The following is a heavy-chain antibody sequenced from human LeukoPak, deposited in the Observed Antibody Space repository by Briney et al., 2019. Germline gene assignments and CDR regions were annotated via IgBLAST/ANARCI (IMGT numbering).Heavy chain of an antibody. D-gene: IGHD3-16*01. V-gene: IGHV3-20*01. CDR1: GFTFDDYG. Sequence: GGSLRLSCAASGFTFDDYGMSWVRQAPGKGLEWVSGINWNGGSTGYADSVKGRFTISRDNAKNSLYLQMNSLRAEDTALYHCARDGGSRLNDAFDIWGQGTMVTVSS. J-gene: IGHJ3*02. CDR3: ARDGGSRLNDAFDI. CDR2: INWNGGST.